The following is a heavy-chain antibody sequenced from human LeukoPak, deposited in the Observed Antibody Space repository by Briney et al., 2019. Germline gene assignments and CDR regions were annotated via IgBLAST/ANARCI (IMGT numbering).Heavy chain of an antibody. D-gene: IGHD6-13*01. CDR2: IWYDGTSK. CDR1: GFSLSAYG. V-gene: IGHV3-33*01. CDR3: ARSQSSSLIDY. Sequence: GGSLRLSCAASGFSLSAYGVPWVRQAPGKGLEWVAVIWYDGTSKDYADSVKGRFTFSRDNSKNTLYLQMNSLTVEDTAVYYCARSQSSSLIDYWGREPWSPSPQ. J-gene: IGHJ4*02.